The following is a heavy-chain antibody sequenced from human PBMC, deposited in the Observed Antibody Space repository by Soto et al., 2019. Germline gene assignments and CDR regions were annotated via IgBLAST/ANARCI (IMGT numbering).Heavy chain of an antibody. CDR2: INPNSGGT. CDR1: GYTFTDYY. V-gene: IGHV1-2*02. D-gene: IGHD6-19*01. J-gene: IGHJ6*02. Sequence: QVQLVQSGAEVKKPGASVKVSCKASGYTFTDYYMHWVRQAPGQGLEWMGWINPNSGGTNYAQKFQGRVTMTRDTSMSTAYMELNRLRSDDTAVYYCARDQSPSSGWPGMDVWGQGTTVTVSS. CDR3: ARDQSPSSGWPGMDV.